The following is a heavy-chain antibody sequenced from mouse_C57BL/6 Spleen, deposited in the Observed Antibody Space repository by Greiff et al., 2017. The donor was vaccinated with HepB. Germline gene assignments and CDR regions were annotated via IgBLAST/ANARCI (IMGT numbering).Heavy chain of an antibody. CDR3: ASIYYGDDGGAMDD. Sequence: ESGPGLVKPSQSLSLTCSVTGYSITSGYYWNWIRQFPGNKLEWMGYISYDGSNNYNPSIKNRISITRDTSKNQFFLKLNSVTTEDTATYYCASIYYGDDGGAMDDWGKGTSVTVSS. CDR2: ISYDGSN. D-gene: IGHD2-2*01. J-gene: IGHJ4*01. CDR1: GYSITSGYY. V-gene: IGHV3-6*01.